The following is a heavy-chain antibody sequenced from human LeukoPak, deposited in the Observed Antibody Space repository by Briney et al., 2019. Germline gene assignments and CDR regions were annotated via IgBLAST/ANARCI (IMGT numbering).Heavy chain of an antibody. J-gene: IGHJ5*02. V-gene: IGHV7-4-1*02. CDR1: GYTFTSYA. Sequence: ASVKVSCKASGYTFTSYAMNWVRQAPGQGLEWMGWINTNTGNPTYAQGFTGRFVFSLDTSVSTAYLQISSLKAEDTAVYYCARGALFSRYCSGGSCYWFLSSGANWFDPWGQGTLVTVSS. CDR3: ARGALFSRYCSGGSCYWFLSSGANWFDP. D-gene: IGHD2-15*01. CDR2: INTNTGNP.